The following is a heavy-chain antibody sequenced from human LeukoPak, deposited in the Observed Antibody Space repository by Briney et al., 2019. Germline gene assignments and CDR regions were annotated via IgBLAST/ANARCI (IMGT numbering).Heavy chain of an antibody. CDR1: GGSFSGYY. D-gene: IGHD6-13*01. Sequence: SETLSLTCAVYGGSFSGYYWSWIRQPPGKGLEWIGEINHSGSTNYNPSLKSRVTISVDTSKNQFSLKLSSVTAADTAVYYCARMEGRIAAGVSHYYYYGMDVWGQGTTVTVSS. CDR3: ARMEGRIAAGVSHYYYYGMDV. CDR2: INHSGST. V-gene: IGHV4-34*01. J-gene: IGHJ6*02.